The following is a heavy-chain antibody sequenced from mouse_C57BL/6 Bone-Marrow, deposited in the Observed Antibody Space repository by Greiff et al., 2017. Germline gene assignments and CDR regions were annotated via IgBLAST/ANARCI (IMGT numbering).Heavy chain of an antibody. V-gene: IGHV1-80*01. J-gene: IGHJ2*01. CDR1: GYAFSSYW. Sequence: VQLLESGAELVKPGASVKISCKASGYAFSSYWMNWVKQRPGKGLEWIGQIYPGDGDTNYNGKFKGKATLTADKSSSTAYMQLSSLTSEDSAVXFCARGEYYGYDRDGFDYWGQGTPVTVSS. CDR3: ARGEYYGYDRDGFDY. D-gene: IGHD2-2*01. CDR2: IYPGDGDT.